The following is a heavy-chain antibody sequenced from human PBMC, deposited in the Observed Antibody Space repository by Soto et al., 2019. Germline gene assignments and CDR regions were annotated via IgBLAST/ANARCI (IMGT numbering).Heavy chain of an antibody. CDR1: GFSLSTSGVG. J-gene: IGHJ5*02. Sequence: QITLKESGPTLVKPTQTLTLTCTFSGFSLSTSGVGVGWIRQPPGKALEWLALIYWDDDKRYSPSLKSRLTITKDTSKNQVVLTMTNMDPVDTATYYCAHRGGSWYKPDYNWFDPWGQGTLVTVSS. D-gene: IGHD6-13*01. CDR3: AHRGGSWYKPDYNWFDP. V-gene: IGHV2-5*02. CDR2: IYWDDDK.